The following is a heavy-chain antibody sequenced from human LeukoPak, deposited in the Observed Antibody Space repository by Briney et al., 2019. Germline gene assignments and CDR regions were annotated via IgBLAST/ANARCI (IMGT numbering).Heavy chain of an antibody. V-gene: IGHV3-23*01. CDR2: VSGSGDNT. CDR1: GFTFSSYA. Sequence: PGGSLRLSCAASGFTFSSYAMSWVRQAQGKGLEWVSAVSGSGDNTYYADSVRGRFTTSRDSSKNTLYLQMNSLRSDDTAAYYCAKVWHEYHYFYMDVWGKGTTVTVSS. CDR3: AKVWHEYHYFYMDV. J-gene: IGHJ6*03. D-gene: IGHD6-6*01.